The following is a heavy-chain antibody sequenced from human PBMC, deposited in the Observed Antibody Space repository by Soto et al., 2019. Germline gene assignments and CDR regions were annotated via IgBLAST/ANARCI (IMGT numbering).Heavy chain of an antibody. CDR1: GFTFSSFS. CDR3: ARDVEGYYGSGSSDY. J-gene: IGHJ4*02. V-gene: IGHV3-21*01. Sequence: GGSLRLSCAASGFTFSSFSMNWVRQAPGKGLEWVSSISSSSSYIYYADSVKGRFTISRDNAKNSLYLQMNSLRAEDTAVYYCARDVEGYYGSGSSDYWGQGTLVTVSS. CDR2: ISSSSSYI. D-gene: IGHD3-10*01.